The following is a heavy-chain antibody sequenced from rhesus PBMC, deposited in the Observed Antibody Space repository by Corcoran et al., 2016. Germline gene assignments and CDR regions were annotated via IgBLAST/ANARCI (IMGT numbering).Heavy chain of an antibody. CDR1: GGSISSNW. D-gene: IGHD5-30*01. CDR2: ISGSGERT. J-gene: IGHJ4*01. Sequence: QLQLQESGPGLVKPSETLSLTCAVSGGSISSNWWSWIRQPPGKGLEWIGRISGSGERTSYNPSLTSRVTISPDTSKNQFSLKLSSVTAADMAVYYCARPRGYSGYSPFDYWGQGILVTVSS. V-gene: IGHV4-147*01. CDR3: ARPRGYSGYSPFDY.